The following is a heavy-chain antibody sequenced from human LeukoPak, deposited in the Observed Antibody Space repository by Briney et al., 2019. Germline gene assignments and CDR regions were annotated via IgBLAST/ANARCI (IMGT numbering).Heavy chain of an antibody. CDR3: VRRTAAVALDY. CDR1: GFSFSSYA. J-gene: IGHJ4*02. D-gene: IGHD6-13*01. CDR2: ISYDGSNK. V-gene: IGHV3-30*04. Sequence: GGSLRLSCEASGFSFSSYAMHWVRQAPGKGLEWVAVISYDGSNKYYADSVEGRFTISRDNSKNTLYLQMNSLRGEDTAVYYCVRRTAAVALDYWGQGTLVNVSS.